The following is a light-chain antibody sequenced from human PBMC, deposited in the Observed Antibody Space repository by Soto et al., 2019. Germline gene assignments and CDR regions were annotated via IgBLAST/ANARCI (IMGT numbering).Light chain of an antibody. V-gene: IGLV1-40*01. CDR1: SSNIGAGFD. Sequence: QSVLTQPPSVSGAPGQRVTISCTGSSSNIGAGFDVHWYQQPPGTAPKLLIYGNSNRPSGVPDRFSGSRSGTSASLAITGLQAEDEADYYCKSYDSSLTGSKVFGSGTKVTVL. CDR2: GNS. CDR3: KSYDSSLTGSKV. J-gene: IGLJ1*01.